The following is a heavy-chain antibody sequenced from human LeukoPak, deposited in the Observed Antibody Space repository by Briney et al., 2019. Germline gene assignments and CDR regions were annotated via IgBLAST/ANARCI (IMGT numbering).Heavy chain of an antibody. CDR3: AKDRYSGSYYPYFDY. Sequence: GGSLRLSCAASGFTFSSYGMHWVRQAPGKGLEWVAVISYDGTNKYYADSVKGRFTISRDNSKNTLYLQMNSLRAEDTAVYYCAKDRYSGSYYPYFDYWGQGTLVTVSS. D-gene: IGHD1-26*01. CDR2: ISYDGTNK. V-gene: IGHV3-30*18. CDR1: GFTFSSYG. J-gene: IGHJ4*02.